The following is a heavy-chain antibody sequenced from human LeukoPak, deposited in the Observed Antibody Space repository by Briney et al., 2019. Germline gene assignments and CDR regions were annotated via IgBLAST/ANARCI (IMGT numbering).Heavy chain of an antibody. Sequence: AGGSLRLSCAASGFTFSSYSMNWVRQAPGKGLEWVSYISSSSSTIYYADSVKGRFTISRDNAKNSLYLQMNSLRAEDTAVYYCAREPPQKAYYYDSSGYSYFDYWGQGTLVTVSS. J-gene: IGHJ4*02. V-gene: IGHV3-48*04. CDR2: ISSSSSTI. CDR3: AREPPQKAYYYDSSGYSYFDY. D-gene: IGHD3-22*01. CDR1: GFTFSSYS.